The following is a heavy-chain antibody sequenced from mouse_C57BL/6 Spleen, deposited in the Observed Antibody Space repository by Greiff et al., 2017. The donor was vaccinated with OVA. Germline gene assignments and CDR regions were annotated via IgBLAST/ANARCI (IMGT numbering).Heavy chain of an antibody. J-gene: IGHJ2*01. V-gene: IGHV1-52*01. CDR2: IDPSDSET. CDR3: AREYCGSSDY. Sequence: QVQLKQPGAELVRPGSSVKLSCKASGYTFTSYWMHWVKQRPIQGLEWIGNIDPSDSETHYNQKFKDKATLTVDKTASTAYMQISRLTSKDSAVYYCAREYCGSSDYWGQGTTLTVSS. D-gene: IGHD1-1*01. CDR1: GYTFTSYW.